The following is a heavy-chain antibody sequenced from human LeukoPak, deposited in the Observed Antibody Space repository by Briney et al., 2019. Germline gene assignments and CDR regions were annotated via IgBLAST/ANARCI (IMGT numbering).Heavy chain of an antibody. V-gene: IGHV3-74*01. CDR3: VSFYETY. D-gene: IGHD2-2*01. CDR2: INSDGSWT. CDR1: GNYW. J-gene: IGHJ4*02. Sequence: GGSLRLSCAASGNYWMHWVRHAPGKGLVWVSHINSDGSWTGYADSVKGRFTISKDNAKNTVYLQMNNLRAEDTAVYYCVSFYETYWGRGTLVTVSS.